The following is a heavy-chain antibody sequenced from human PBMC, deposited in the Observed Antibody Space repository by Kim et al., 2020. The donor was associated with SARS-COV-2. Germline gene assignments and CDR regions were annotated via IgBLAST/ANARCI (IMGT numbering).Heavy chain of an antibody. V-gene: IGHV3-30*04. CDR2: ISYDGSNK. CDR1: GFTFSSYA. J-gene: IGHJ6*02. CDR3: ARDRSYGPFYYYYYGMDV. D-gene: IGHD5-18*01. Sequence: GGSLRLSCAASGFTFSSYAMHWVRQAPGKGLEWVAVISYDGSNKYYADSVKGRFTISRDNSKNTLYLQMNSLRAEDTAVYYCARDRSYGPFYYYYYGMDVWGQGTTVTVSS.